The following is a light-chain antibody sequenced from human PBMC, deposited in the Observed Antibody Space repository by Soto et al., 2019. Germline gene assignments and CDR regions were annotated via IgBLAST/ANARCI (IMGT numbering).Light chain of an antibody. CDR2: EVS. J-gene: IGLJ3*02. CDR1: SSDVGGYNY. V-gene: IGLV2-8*01. Sequence: QSALTQPPSASGSPGQSVTISCTGTSSDVGGYNYVSWYQQHRDKAPKLMIYEVSKRPSGVPDRFSGSKSGNTASLTVAGLQAEDEEDYYCISYAGIKNSVFGGGTKVTVL. CDR3: ISYAGIKNSV.